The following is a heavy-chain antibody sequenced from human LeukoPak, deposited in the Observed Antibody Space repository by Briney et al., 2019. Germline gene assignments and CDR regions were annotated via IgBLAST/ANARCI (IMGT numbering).Heavy chain of an antibody. J-gene: IGHJ4*02. CDR3: ARVAYHYGSGTYYFDC. CDR1: GGSISSNNW. D-gene: IGHD3-10*01. Sequence: SETLSLTCAVSGGSISSNNWWGWVRQPPGKGLEWIGEIYHSGSPNYNPSLKSRVTISVDTSKNQFSLKLSSVTAADTAVYYCARVAYHYGSGTYYFDCWGQGTLVTVSS. CDR2: IYHSGSP. V-gene: IGHV4-4*02.